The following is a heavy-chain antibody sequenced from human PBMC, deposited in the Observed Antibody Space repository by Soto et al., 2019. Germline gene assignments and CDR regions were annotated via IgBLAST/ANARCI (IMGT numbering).Heavy chain of an antibody. V-gene: IGHV4-39*01. CDR3: VSQRTTVPTQAYFDY. CDR1: GGSVTNSSYY. J-gene: IGHJ4*02. CDR2: VYYRGRS. D-gene: IGHD4-17*01. Sequence: WETLTLTCTDSGGSVTNSSYYWGWIRQSPGKGLEWIGSVYYRGRSYSKSSVKSRVTISVDTSKNRFSLSLNSVTASDTAVYFCVSQRTTVPTQAYFDYWGPGALVTVSS.